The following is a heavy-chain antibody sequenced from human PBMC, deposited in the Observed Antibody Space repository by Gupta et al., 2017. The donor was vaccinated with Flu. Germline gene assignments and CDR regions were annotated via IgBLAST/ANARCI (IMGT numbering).Heavy chain of an antibody. V-gene: IGHV3-11*01. CDR3: ARDRRDLDKGYYYYYMDV. CDR2: ISSSGSTV. Sequence: GGSLRLSCAASGFTFSDYFMSWIRQAPGKGLEWVSYISSSGSTVYYADSVKGRFTVSRDNAKNSLFLQMGSLRAEDTAIYYCARDRRDLDKGYYYYYMDVWGKGATVTVSS. J-gene: IGHJ6*03. CDR1: GFTFSDYF. D-gene: IGHD3-9*01.